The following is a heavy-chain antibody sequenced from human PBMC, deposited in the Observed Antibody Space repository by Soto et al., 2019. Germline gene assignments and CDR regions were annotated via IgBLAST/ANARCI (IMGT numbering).Heavy chain of an antibody. J-gene: IGHJ6*03. V-gene: IGHV1-46*03. CDR2: IDPSGGST. Sequence: QVQLVQSGAEVKKTGASMKVSCKASGYTFTSYYMHWVRQAPGQGLEWMGIIDPSGGSTSYAQKFQGRVTMIRDTATSTGYMELSSVRSEATAVYYCANSLGYCSGGSCYEGYGQKNYIFYQYMDVWGKGTTVTVSS. CDR3: ANSLGYCSGGSCYEGYGQKNYIFYQYMDV. CDR1: GYTFTSYY. D-gene: IGHD2-15*01.